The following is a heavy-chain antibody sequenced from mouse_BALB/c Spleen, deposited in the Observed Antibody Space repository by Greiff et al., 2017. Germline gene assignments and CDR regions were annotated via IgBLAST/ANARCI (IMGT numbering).Heavy chain of an antibody. CDR3: ARYGSSYDWYFDV. CDR2: IRNKANGYTT. V-gene: IGHV7-3*02. Sequence: EVNVVESGGGLVQPGGSLRLSCATSGFTFTDYYMSWVRQPPGKALEWLGFIRNKANGYTTEYSASVKGRFTISGDNSQSILYLQMNTLRAEDSATYYCARYGSSYDWYFDVWGAGTTVTVSS. J-gene: IGHJ1*01. D-gene: IGHD1-1*01. CDR1: GFTFTDYY.